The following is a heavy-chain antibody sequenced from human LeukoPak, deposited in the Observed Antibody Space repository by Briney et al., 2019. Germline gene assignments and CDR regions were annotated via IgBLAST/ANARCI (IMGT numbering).Heavy chain of an antibody. Sequence: SETLSLTCTVSGGSISSYYWSWIRQPPGKGLEWIGYIYYNGNTNYNPSLKSRVTISVDMSKNQFSLKLSSVTAADTAVYYCARSIVGATYFHYWGQGTLVTVSS. CDR1: GGSISSYY. D-gene: IGHD1-26*01. CDR2: IYYNGNT. CDR3: ARSIVGATYFHY. V-gene: IGHV4-59*01. J-gene: IGHJ4*02.